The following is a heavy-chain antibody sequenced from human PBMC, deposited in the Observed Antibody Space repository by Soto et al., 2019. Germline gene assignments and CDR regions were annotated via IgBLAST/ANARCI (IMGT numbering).Heavy chain of an antibody. V-gene: IGHV3-7*01. CDR2: IKQDGSEK. Sequence: GGSLRLSCAASGFTFSSYWMSWVRQAPGKGLEWVANIKQDGSEKYYVDSVKGRFTISRDNAKNSLYLQMNSLRAEDTAVYYCARDIGYYGSGSYGYFDYWGQGTLVTVSS. D-gene: IGHD3-10*01. J-gene: IGHJ4*02. CDR1: GFTFSSYW. CDR3: ARDIGYYGSGSYGYFDY.